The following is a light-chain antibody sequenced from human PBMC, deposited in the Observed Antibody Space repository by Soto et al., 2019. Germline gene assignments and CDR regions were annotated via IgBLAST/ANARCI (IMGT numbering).Light chain of an antibody. CDR2: EVS. CDR3: SSYTGTDTLEV. J-gene: IGLJ2*01. Sequence: QSALTQPASVSGSPGQSITISCTGTSSDVGGYNYVSWYQQHPGKAPKLMIYEVSNRPSGVSNRFSASKSGNTASLTISGRQAEDEADYYCSSYTGTDTLEVFGGGTKLTVL. V-gene: IGLV2-14*01. CDR1: SSDVGGYNY.